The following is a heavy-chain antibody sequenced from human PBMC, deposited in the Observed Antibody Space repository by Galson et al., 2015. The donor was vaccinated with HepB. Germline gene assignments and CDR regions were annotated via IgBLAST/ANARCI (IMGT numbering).Heavy chain of an antibody. CDR3: TTMGDFSGYSSR. Sequence: LRLSCAASGFTFSGSAIHWVRQASGKGPEWVGRIRSKANNYATSYVPSLKGRFTISRDDSKNMAFLHMKSLKTEDTAVYYCTTMGDFSGYSSRWGQGTLVTVSS. V-gene: IGHV3-73*01. D-gene: IGHD6-13*01. J-gene: IGHJ4*02. CDR2: IRSKANNYAT. CDR1: GFTFSGSA.